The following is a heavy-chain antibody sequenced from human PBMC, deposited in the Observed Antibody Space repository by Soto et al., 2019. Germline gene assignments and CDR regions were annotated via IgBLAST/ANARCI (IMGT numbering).Heavy chain of an antibody. CDR3: ARHNGPLYVGYYYDMDV. V-gene: IGHV4-39*01. J-gene: IGHJ6*02. Sequence: SETLSLTCPVSCGSIPSSSYYWGWIRPPPGKGLEWIGSIYYSGYTYYNPSLKSRVTISVDTSKNQFSLKLSSVTAADTAVYYCARHNGPLYVGYYYDMDVWGQGTTVS. CDR1: CGSIPSSSYY. D-gene: IGHD3-16*01. CDR2: IYYSGYT.